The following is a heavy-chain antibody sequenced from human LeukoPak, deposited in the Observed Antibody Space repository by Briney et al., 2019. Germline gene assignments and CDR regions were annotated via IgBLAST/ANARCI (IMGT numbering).Heavy chain of an antibody. CDR2: MNPNNGNT. V-gene: IGHV1-8*01. CDR3: AVVVTAVPHSYFKY. CDR1: GYSFTSYD. D-gene: IGHD2-21*02. Sequence: ASVKVSCKTSGYSFTSYDVNWVRKATGQGLEWMGWMNPNNGNTGYPQKFQGRVTMTRNTSINTAFMELTSLRSEDTAVYFCAVVVTAVPHSYFKYWGQGALVTVSS. J-gene: IGHJ4*02.